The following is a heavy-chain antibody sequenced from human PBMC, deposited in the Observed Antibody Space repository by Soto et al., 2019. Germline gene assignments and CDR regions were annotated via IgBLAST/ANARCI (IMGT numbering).Heavy chain of an antibody. V-gene: IGHV3-30*18. CDR3: AKDYYDSSGYYPYFDY. Sequence: PGGSLRLSCAASGFTFSRYGMHWVRQAPGKGLEWVAVISYDGSNKYYADSVKGRFTISRDNSKNTLYLQMNSLRAEDTAVYYCAKDYYDSSGYYPYFDYWGQGTLVTVSS. D-gene: IGHD3-22*01. CDR2: ISYDGSNK. J-gene: IGHJ4*02. CDR1: GFTFSRYG.